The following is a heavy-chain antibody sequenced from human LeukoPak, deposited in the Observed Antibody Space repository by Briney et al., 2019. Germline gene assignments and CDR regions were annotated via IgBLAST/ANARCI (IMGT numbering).Heavy chain of an antibody. J-gene: IGHJ6*03. CDR3: ARDEVRGVNYYYYYMDV. CDR2: IYYSGST. V-gene: IGHV4-59*01. D-gene: IGHD3-10*01. Sequence: PSETLSLTCTVSGGSISSYYWSWIRQPPGKGLEWIGYIYYSGSTNYNPSLKSRVTISVDTSKNQFSLKLSSVTAADTAVYYCARDEVRGVNYYYYYMDVWGKGTTVAVSS. CDR1: GGSISSYY.